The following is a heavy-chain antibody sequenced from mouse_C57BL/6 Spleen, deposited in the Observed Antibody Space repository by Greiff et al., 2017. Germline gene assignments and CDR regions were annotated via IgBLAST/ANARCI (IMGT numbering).Heavy chain of an antibody. CDR3: ARGGYYAMDY. CDR2: ISRGSSTI. J-gene: IGHJ4*01. CDR1: GFTFSDYG. Sequence: EVKVEESGGGLVKPGGSLKLSCAASGFTFSDYGMHWVRQAPEKGLEWVAYISRGSSTIDYADTVKGRFTISRDNAKNTLFLQMTSLGSEDTAMYDCARGGYYAMDYWGQGTSVTVSS. V-gene: IGHV5-17*01.